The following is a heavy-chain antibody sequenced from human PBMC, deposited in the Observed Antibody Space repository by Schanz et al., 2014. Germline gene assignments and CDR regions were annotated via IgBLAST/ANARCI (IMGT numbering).Heavy chain of an antibody. D-gene: IGHD3-10*01. Sequence: LQLQESGSGLMKPSQTLSLTCAVSGGSISSGGYSWNWIRQSPGKGLGWIGYIYYSGNTYYNPSLKSRVTISVDRSKNQFSLRLDSVTAADTAVYYCALREKPYGPFASWGQGALVTVSS. CDR2: IYYSGNT. CDR1: GGSISSGGYS. V-gene: IGHV4-30-2*06. CDR3: ALREKPYGPFAS. J-gene: IGHJ4*02.